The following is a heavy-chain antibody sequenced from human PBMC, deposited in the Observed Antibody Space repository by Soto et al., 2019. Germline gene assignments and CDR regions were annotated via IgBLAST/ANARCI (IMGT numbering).Heavy chain of an antibody. V-gene: IGHV1-69*12. CDR2: IIPIFGTA. CDR1: GGTFSSYA. Sequence: QVQLVQSGAEVKKPGSSVKVSCKASGGTFSSYAISWVRQAPGQGLEWMGGIIPIFGTANYAQKFQGRVTITADESPSTAYMELSSLRSEDTAVYYCARDDYAITGPNWYFDLWGRGTLVTVSS. J-gene: IGHJ2*01. CDR3: ARDDYAITGPNWYFDL. D-gene: IGHD2-2*01.